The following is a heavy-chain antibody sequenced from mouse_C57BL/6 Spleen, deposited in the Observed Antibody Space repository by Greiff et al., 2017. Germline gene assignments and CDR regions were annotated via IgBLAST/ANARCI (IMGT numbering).Heavy chain of an antibody. CDR2: IDPSDSYT. Sequence: QVQLQQPGAELVMPGASVKLSCKASGYTFTSYWMHWVKQRPGQGLEWIGEIDPSDSYTNYNQKFKGKSTLTVDKSSSTAYMQLSSLTSEDSAVEYCARRELGYAMDYWGQGTSVTVSS. V-gene: IGHV1-69*01. CDR1: GYTFTSYW. J-gene: IGHJ4*01. D-gene: IGHD4-1*01. CDR3: ARRELGYAMDY.